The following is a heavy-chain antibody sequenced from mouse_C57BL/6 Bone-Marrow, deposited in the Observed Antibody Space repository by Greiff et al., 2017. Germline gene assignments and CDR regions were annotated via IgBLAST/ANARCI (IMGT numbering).Heavy chain of an antibody. D-gene: IGHD2-4*01. CDR2: ISYDGSN. Sequence: ESGPGLVKPSQSLSLTCSVTGYSITSGYYWNWIRQFPGNKLEWMGYISYDGSNNYNPSLKNRISITRDTSKNQFFLKLNSVTTEDTATYYCAIGDYDGGDYAMDYWGQGTSVTVSS. J-gene: IGHJ4*01. CDR1: GYSITSGYY. V-gene: IGHV3-6*01. CDR3: AIGDYDGGDYAMDY.